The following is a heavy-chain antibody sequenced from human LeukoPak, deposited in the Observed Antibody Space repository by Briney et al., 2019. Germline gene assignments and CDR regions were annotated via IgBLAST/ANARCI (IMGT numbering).Heavy chain of an antibody. Sequence: GGSLRLSCAASGFTFSNYAMSWVRQPPGKGLEWVSLISGSGDTTYYADSVKGRFTISRDNAKNSLYLQMNSLRAEDTAVYYCARSLIMMGAFDIWGQGTMVTVSS. CDR2: ISGSGDTT. D-gene: IGHD3-16*01. CDR1: GFTFSNYA. CDR3: ARSLIMMGAFDI. V-gene: IGHV3-23*01. J-gene: IGHJ3*02.